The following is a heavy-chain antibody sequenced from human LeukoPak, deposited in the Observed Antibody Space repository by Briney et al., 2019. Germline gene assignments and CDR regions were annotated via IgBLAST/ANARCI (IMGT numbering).Heavy chain of an antibody. V-gene: IGHV3-30-3*01. CDR2: ISYDGSNK. J-gene: IGHJ3*02. CDR3: ASPPGAGSPRKAFDI. D-gene: IGHD1-26*01. Sequence: PGGPLRLSCAASGFTFSSYAMHWVRQAPGKGLEWVAVISYDGSNKYYADSVKGRFTISRDNSKNTLYLQMNSLRAEDTAVYYCASPPGAGSPRKAFDIWGQGTMVTVSS. CDR1: GFTFSSYA.